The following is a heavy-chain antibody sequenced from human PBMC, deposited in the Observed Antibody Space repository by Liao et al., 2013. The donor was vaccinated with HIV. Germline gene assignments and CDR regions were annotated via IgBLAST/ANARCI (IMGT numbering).Heavy chain of an antibody. V-gene: IGHV4-34*01. CDR2: INHSGST. Sequence: QVQLQQWGAGLLKPSETLSLTCAVYGGSFSGYYWSWIRQPPGKGLEWIGEINHSGSTNYNPSLKSRVTISVDTSKNQFSLKLSSVTAADTAVYYCARDNGRGYYDSSGYVTDAFDIWGQGTMVTVSS. CDR1: GGSFSGYY. CDR3: ARDNGRGYYDSSGYVTDAFDI. J-gene: IGHJ3*02. D-gene: IGHD3-22*01.